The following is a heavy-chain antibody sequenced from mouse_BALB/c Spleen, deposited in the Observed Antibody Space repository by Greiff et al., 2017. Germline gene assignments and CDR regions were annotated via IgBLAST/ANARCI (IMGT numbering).Heavy chain of an antibody. CDR1: GYAFTNYL. CDR2: INPGSGGT. V-gene: IGHV1-54*01. CDR3: AREYGNKYYYAMDY. J-gene: IGHJ4*01. Sequence: VKLQESGAELVRPGTSVKVSCKASGYAFTNYLIEWVKQRPGQGLEWIGVINPGSGGTNYNEKFKGKATLTADKSSSTAYMQLSSLTSDDSAVYFCAREYGNKYYYAMDYWGQGTSVTVSS. D-gene: IGHD2-10*02.